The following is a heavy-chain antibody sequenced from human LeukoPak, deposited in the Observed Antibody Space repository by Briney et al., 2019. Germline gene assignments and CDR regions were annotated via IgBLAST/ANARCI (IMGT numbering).Heavy chain of an antibody. D-gene: IGHD3-10*01. Sequence: GGSLRLPCAASGFTFSSYSMNWVRQAPGKGLEWVSSITSSSSYLYYADSVKGRFTISRDNAKNSLYLQMTSLRAGDTAVYYCHYGAGSYFNPFDYWGQGTLVTVSS. CDR1: GFTFSSYS. V-gene: IGHV3-21*01. CDR3: HYGAGSYFNPFDY. J-gene: IGHJ4*02. CDR2: ITSSSSYL.